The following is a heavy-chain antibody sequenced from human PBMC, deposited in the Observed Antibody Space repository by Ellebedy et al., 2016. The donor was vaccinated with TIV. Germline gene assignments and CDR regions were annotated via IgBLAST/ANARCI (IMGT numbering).Heavy chain of an antibody. D-gene: IGHD2-2*01. V-gene: IGHV3-7*03. Sequence: GESLKISCAASGFTFSNYRMSWVRQAPGKGLEWVANIKQDGSDQYYVDSVKGRFTISRDNAKNSLYLQMNSLRAEDTAVYYCLRRRCSSTSCFFDYWGQGTLVTVSS. CDR3: LRRRCSSTSCFFDY. CDR2: IKQDGSDQ. CDR1: GFTFSNYR. J-gene: IGHJ4*02.